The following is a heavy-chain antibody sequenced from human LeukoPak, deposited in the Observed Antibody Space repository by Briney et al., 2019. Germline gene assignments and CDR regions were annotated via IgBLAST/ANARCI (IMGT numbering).Heavy chain of an antibody. CDR3: ARDWTRGVAVAGTSGGADY. CDR1: GYTFTSYY. D-gene: IGHD6-19*01. J-gene: IGHJ4*02. CDR2: INPSGGST. V-gene: IGHV1-46*01. Sequence: GASVKVYCKASGYTFTSYYMHWVRQAPGQGLKWMGIINPSGGSTSYAQKFQGRVTMTRDTSTSTVYMELSSLRSEDTAVYYCARDWTRGVAVAGTSGGADYWGQGTLVTVSS.